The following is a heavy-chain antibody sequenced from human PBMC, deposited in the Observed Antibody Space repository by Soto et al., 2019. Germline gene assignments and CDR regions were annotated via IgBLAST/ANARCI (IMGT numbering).Heavy chain of an antibody. J-gene: IGHJ4*02. D-gene: IGHD1-1*01. V-gene: IGHV3-23*01. Sequence: GSLRLSCEASGFTFSTYAMSWVRQAPGKGLEWVSGISGGGRTTYYADSVKGRFTISRDDSKNTLYLQMNSLRAEDTALYYCAKSGPTNYFDYWGQGTLVTVSS. CDR2: ISGGGRTT. CDR3: AKSGPTNYFDY. CDR1: GFTFSTYA.